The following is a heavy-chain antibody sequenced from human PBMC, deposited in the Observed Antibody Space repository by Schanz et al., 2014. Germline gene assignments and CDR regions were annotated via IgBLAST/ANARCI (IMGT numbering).Heavy chain of an antibody. D-gene: IGHD2-21*01. CDR3: ARGKAYTAGTPMNWLDP. Sequence: QAELGEKGGGVDKPGGSLRRKCEASGIIFSNKGRNWVREEKGKGLEWVAFIQHDGSRTYYTASLKGRVTISRDNSQNMVYVEMNSLRVEDTAVYYCARGKAYTAGTPMNWLDPWGQGTLGAVSS. J-gene: IGHJ5*02. V-gene: IGHV3-30*02. CDR1: GIIFSNKG. CDR2: IQHDGSRT.